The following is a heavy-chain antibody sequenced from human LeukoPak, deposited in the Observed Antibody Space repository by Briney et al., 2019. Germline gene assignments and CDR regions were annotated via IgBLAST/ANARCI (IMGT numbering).Heavy chain of an antibody. CDR3: ATPWG. D-gene: IGHD7-27*01. CDR1: GLTFSIYS. Sequence: GGSLRLSCAAAGLTFSIYSMNWVRQAPEKGLEWVSYISSSSSYIYYADSVKGRFIISRDNAKNSLSLQMNSLRAEHTAVYYCATPWGWGQGTLVTVSS. J-gene: IGHJ4*02. CDR2: ISSSSSYI. V-gene: IGHV3-21*01.